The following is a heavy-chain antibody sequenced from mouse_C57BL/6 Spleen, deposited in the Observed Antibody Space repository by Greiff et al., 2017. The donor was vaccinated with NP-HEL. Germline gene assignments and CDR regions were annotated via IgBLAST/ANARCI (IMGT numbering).Heavy chain of an antibody. Sequence: VQLQQSGAELVKPGASVKISCKASGYAFSSYWMNWVKQRPGKGLEWIGQIYPGDGDTNYNGKFKGKATLTADKSSSTAYMQLSSLTSEDSAVYFCARPPDYYGSNPDVWGTGTTVTVSS. J-gene: IGHJ1*03. CDR3: ARPPDYYGSNPDV. D-gene: IGHD1-1*01. CDR1: GYAFSSYW. V-gene: IGHV1-80*01. CDR2: IYPGDGDT.